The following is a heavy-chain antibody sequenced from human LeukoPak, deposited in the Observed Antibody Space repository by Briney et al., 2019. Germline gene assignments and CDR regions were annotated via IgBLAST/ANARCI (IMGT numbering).Heavy chain of an antibody. CDR1: GGTFSSYA. CDR2: IIPIFGTA. V-gene: IGHV1-69*13. D-gene: IGHD2-2*01. Sequence: GASVKVSCKASGGTFSSYAISWVRQAPGQGLEWMGGIIPIFGTANYAQKFQGRVTITADESTSTAYMELSSLRSEDTAVYYCARDLLDIVVVPAAINHYYGMDVWGQGTTVTVSS. CDR3: ARDLLDIVVVPAAINHYYGMDV. J-gene: IGHJ6*02.